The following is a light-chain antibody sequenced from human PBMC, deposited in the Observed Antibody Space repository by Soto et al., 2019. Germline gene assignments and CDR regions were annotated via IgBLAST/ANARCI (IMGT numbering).Light chain of an antibody. J-gene: IGKJ5*01. CDR2: DAS. V-gene: IGKV3-11*01. CDR1: QSVSNY. CDR3: QQRSNWLGIT. Sequence: DIVLTQSPATLSLSPGGRATLSCRASQSVSNYLAWYQQKPGQAPRLLISDASNRATGIPARFSGSGSGTDFTLTISSLEPEDFAVYYCQQRSNWLGITFGQGTRLEIK.